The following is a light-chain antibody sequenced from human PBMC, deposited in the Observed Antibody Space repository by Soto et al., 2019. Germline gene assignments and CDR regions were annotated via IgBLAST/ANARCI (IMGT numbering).Light chain of an antibody. CDR3: CSYAGSYTLYV. Sequence: ALTQPRSVSGSPGQSVTISCAGTSSDVGSYNYVSWYQQHPGKAPKLMIYDVSKRPSGVPDRFSGSKSGNTASLTISGLQAEDEADYYCCSYAGSYTLYVFGTGTKVTVL. V-gene: IGLV2-11*01. J-gene: IGLJ1*01. CDR1: SSDVGSYNY. CDR2: DVS.